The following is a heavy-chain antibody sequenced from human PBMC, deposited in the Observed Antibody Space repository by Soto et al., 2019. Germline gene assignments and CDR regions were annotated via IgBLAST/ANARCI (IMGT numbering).Heavy chain of an antibody. CDR2: ISAYNGNT. CDR3: ARDPYNWNKRNALDI. CDR1: GYTFTSYG. D-gene: IGHD1-1*01. J-gene: IGHJ3*02. V-gene: IGHV1-18*01. Sequence: QVQLVQSGAEVKKPGASVKFSCNASGYTFTSYGISWVRQAPGQGLEWMGWISAYNGNTNYAQKLQCRVTMATDTSPGTADMELRSLRSDDTSVYYCARDPYNWNKRNALDIRGQGTMVTVSS.